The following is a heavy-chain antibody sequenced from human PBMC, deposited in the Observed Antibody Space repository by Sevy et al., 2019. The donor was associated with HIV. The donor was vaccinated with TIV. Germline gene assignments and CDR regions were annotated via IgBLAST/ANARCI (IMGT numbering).Heavy chain of an antibody. CDR2: IFESRST. Sequence: SDTLSLTCTVTGGSISSSYWSWIRQPPGKGLEWIGNIFESRSTNYNPSLKSRVTISLDTSKSHYSLNLNSVTAADTAVYYCARHGAYGDYVPNDPPLDYWGRGILVTVSS. J-gene: IGHJ4*01. CDR3: ARHGAYGDYVPNDPPLDY. CDR1: GGSISSSY. D-gene: IGHD4-17*01. V-gene: IGHV4-59*08.